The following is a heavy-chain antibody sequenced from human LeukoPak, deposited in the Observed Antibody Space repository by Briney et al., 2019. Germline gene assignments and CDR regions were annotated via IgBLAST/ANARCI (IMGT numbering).Heavy chain of an antibody. J-gene: IGHJ4*02. Sequence: GGSLRLSCAASGFTFSSYGMHWVRQAPGKGLGWVAVIWYDGSNKYYADSVKGRFTISRDNSKNTLYLQMNSLRAEDTAVYYCARPGDTTGYFDYWGQGTLVTVSS. CDR3: ARPGDTTGYFDY. V-gene: IGHV3-33*01. CDR2: IWYDGSNK. CDR1: GFTFSSYG. D-gene: IGHD4-17*01.